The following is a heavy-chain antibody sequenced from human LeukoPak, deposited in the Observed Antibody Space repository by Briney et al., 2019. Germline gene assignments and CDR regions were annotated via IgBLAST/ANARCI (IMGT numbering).Heavy chain of an antibody. CDR2: ISFNSGSI. D-gene: IGHD2-15*01. J-gene: IGHJ4*02. CDR3: ARNRPLLLVGGFDY. CDR1: GFNFDEFA. V-gene: IGHV3-9*01. Sequence: SLRLSCVASGFNFDEFAMHWIRQAPGKGLEWVSGISFNSGSIGYADSVKGRFTISRDNAKNSLYLQIHSLRAEDTALYYCARNRPLLLVGGFDYWGQGTLVTVSS.